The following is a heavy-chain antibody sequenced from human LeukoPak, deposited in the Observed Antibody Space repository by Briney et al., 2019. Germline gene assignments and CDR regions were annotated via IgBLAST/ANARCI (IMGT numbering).Heavy chain of an antibody. D-gene: IGHD1-26*01. CDR3: ARARMGATNVDYYYYYMDV. Sequence: GASVKVSCKASGYTFTGYYMHWVRQAPGQGLEWMGWINPNSGGTNYAQKFQGRVTMTRDTSISTAYMELSRLRSDDTAVYYCARARMGATNVDYYYYYMDVWGKGTRSPSP. J-gene: IGHJ6*03. V-gene: IGHV1-2*02. CDR1: GYTFTGYY. CDR2: INPNSGGT.